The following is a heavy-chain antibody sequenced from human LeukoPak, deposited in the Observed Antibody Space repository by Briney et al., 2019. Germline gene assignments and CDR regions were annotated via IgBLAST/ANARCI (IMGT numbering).Heavy chain of an antibody. CDR3: ASTLYYYDSSGYDDAFDI. V-gene: IGHV4-59*01. J-gene: IGHJ3*02. Sequence: SETLSLTCTVSGGSINSYYWNWIRQPPGKGLEWIGYIFYSGSTNYNPSLKSRVTISVDTSKNRFSLKLSSVTAADTAVYYCASTLYYYDSSGYDDAFDIWGQGTMVTVSS. CDR2: IFYSGST. CDR1: GGSINSYY. D-gene: IGHD3-22*01.